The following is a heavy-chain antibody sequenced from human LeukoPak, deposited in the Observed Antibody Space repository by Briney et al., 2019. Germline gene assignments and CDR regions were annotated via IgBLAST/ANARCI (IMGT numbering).Heavy chain of an antibody. CDR1: GFTFSSYS. J-gene: IGHJ3*02. CDR3: ARQYYDSSGLWPYAFDI. Sequence: GGSLRLSCAASGFTFSSYSMSWVPQAPGKGLEWVSGINWNGVSTGYADAVKGRFTISRDNAKNSLYLQMNSLRAEDTALYYCARQYYDSSGLWPYAFDIWGQGTMVTVSS. V-gene: IGHV3-20*04. D-gene: IGHD3-22*01. CDR2: INWNGVST.